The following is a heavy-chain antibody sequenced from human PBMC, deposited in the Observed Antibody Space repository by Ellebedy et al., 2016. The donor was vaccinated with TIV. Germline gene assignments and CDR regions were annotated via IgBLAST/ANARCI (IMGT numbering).Heavy chain of an antibody. CDR2: ISGSGGST. Sequence: GESLKISXAASGFTFSSYAMHWVRQAPGKGLEWVSAISGSGGSTYYADSVKGRFTISRDNSKNTLYLQMNSLRAEDTAVYYCAKGEGGVVVPAAMPPDYWGQGTLVTVSS. CDR3: AKGEGGVVVPAAMPPDY. CDR1: GFTFSSYA. J-gene: IGHJ4*02. D-gene: IGHD2-2*01. V-gene: IGHV3-23*01.